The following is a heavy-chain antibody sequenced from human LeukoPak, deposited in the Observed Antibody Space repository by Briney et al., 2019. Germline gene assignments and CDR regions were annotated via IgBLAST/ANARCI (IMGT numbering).Heavy chain of an antibody. J-gene: IGHJ2*01. CDR1: GFTFSSYW. CDR2: IKQDGSEK. D-gene: IGHD3-16*01. CDR3: ARGDPERGVWYFDL. V-gene: IGHV3-7*01. Sequence: PGGSLRLSCAASGFTFSSYWMSWVRQAPGKGLEWVANIKQDGSEKYYVDSVKGRFTISRDNAKNSLYLQMNSLRAEDTAVYYCARGDPERGVWYFDLWGRGTLVTVSS.